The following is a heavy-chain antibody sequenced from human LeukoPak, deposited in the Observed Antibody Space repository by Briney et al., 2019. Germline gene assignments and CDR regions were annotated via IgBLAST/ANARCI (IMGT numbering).Heavy chain of an antibody. D-gene: IGHD3-22*01. V-gene: IGHV3-9*01. Sequence: PGRSLRHSCAASGFTFDDYAMHWVRQAPGKGLEWVSGISWNSGSIGYADSVKGRFTISRDNAKNSLYLQMNSLRAEDTALYYCAKDAYDSSGNVDYWGQGTLVTASS. CDR3: AKDAYDSSGNVDY. J-gene: IGHJ4*02. CDR1: GFTFDDYA. CDR2: ISWNSGSI.